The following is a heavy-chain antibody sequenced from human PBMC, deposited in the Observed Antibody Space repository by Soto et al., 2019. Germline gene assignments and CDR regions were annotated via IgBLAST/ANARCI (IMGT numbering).Heavy chain of an antibody. Sequence: EVQLLESGGGLAQPGGSLRLSCEASRFTFSAHAMSWVRQAPGKGPEWVSAISGGGDSTYYADCVKGRFTISRDNSKNTVYLNMDSLRAEDTAMYYCAAPAGDCSRVTCYSFDYWGQGALVTVSS. J-gene: IGHJ4*02. D-gene: IGHD2-2*01. CDR1: RFTFSAHA. CDR2: ISGGGDST. CDR3: AAPAGDCSRVTCYSFDY. V-gene: IGHV3-23*01.